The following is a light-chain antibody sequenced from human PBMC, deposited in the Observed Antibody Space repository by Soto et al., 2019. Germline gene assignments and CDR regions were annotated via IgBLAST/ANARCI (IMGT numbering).Light chain of an antibody. V-gene: IGKV3-15*01. CDR1: QSISSN. J-gene: IGKJ4*01. CDR3: QQYNNWPRAT. CDR2: RTS. Sequence: EIVMTQSPATLSVSPGERATLSCRASQSISSNLAWYQQKPGQPPRLLMFRTSSRATGFPARFSGSGSGTEFNLTISSLQSEDFGVYYCQQYNNWPRATFGGGTKVEIK.